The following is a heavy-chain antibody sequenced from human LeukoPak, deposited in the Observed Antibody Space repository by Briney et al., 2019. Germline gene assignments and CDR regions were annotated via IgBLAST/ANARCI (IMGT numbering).Heavy chain of an antibody. CDR3: ARVPGSGSASFDY. V-gene: IGHV3-21*01. CDR1: GVSLSSHS. J-gene: IGHJ4*02. CDR2: ISSSSSYI. D-gene: IGHD3-10*01. Sequence: GGSLILSCAASGVSLSSHSMNWVRQAPGEGLEWVSSISSSSSYIYYADSVNGLFTISRDNAKNSLYLQMTSLRAEDTAVYYCARVPGSGSASFDYWGQGTMVTVSS.